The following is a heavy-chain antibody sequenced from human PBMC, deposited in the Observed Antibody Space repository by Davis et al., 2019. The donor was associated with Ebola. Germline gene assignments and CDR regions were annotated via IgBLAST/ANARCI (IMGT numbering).Heavy chain of an antibody. CDR2: INHSGST. Sequence: SATLSLTCAVYGGSFSGYYSTRIRHPPGKGLEWIGEINHSGSTNYSPSLKSRVTISVDTSKNQFSLKLTSVTAADTAVYYCARGPYGGSTSGLIDYWGQGTLVTVSS. CDR1: GGSFSGYY. V-gene: IGHV4-34*01. D-gene: IGHD2-2*01. J-gene: IGHJ4*02. CDR3: ARGPYGGSTSGLIDY.